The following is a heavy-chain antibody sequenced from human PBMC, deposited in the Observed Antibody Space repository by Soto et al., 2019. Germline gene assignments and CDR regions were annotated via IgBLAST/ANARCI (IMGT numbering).Heavy chain of an antibody. J-gene: IGHJ4*02. Sequence: DVQLLESGGGLVQPGGSLRLSCAASGFSFSSYAMVWVRQAPGKGLEWVAVISARGGSSYFADSVKGRFPLSRDNSKNVLSLEMNSLRAEDTAIYFCAKGSIEYSASVDNWGQGTLVVVSS. CDR2: ISARGGSS. CDR1: GFSFSSYA. D-gene: IGHD5-12*01. V-gene: IGHV3-23*01. CDR3: AKGSIEYSASVDN.